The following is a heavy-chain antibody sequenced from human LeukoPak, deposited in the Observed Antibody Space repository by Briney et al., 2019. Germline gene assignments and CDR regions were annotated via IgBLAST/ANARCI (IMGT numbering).Heavy chain of an antibody. CDR3: ARQLSIAAAGTPFDP. CDR2: INHSGST. V-gene: IGHV4-34*01. Sequence: KPSETLSLTCAVYGGSFSGYYWSWIRQPPGKGLEWIGEINHSGSTNYNPSLKSRVTISVDTSKNQFSLKLSSVTAAATAVYYCARQLSIAAAGTPFDPWGQGTLVTVSS. J-gene: IGHJ5*02. CDR1: GGSFSGYY. D-gene: IGHD6-13*01.